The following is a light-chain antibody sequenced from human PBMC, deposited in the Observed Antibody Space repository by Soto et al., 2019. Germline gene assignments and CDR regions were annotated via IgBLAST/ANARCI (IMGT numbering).Light chain of an antibody. Sequence: QSALTQPRSVSGSPGQSVTISCTGTTGDVGGYNYVSWYQHHPGNAPKLIIYDVSERPSGVPDRFSGFKSGNTASLTISGLQAEDEADYYCCSYAGSYSWVFGGGTKLTV. V-gene: IGLV2-11*01. CDR1: TGDVGGYNY. J-gene: IGLJ3*02. CDR3: CSYAGSYSWV. CDR2: DVS.